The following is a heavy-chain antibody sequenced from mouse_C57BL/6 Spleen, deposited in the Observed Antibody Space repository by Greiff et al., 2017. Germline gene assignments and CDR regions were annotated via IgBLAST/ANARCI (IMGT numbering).Heavy chain of an antibody. V-gene: IGHV1-82*01. D-gene: IGHD2-1*01. CDR3: AREIYYGNYPGY. J-gene: IGHJ3*01. CDR2: IYPGDGDT. CDR1: GYAFSSSW. Sequence: VQLQQSGPELVKPGASVKISCKASGYAFSSSWMHWVKQRPGKGLEWIGRIYPGDGDTNYNGKFKGKATLTADKSSSTAYMQLSSLTSEDSAVYFCAREIYYGNYPGYWGQGTLVTVSA.